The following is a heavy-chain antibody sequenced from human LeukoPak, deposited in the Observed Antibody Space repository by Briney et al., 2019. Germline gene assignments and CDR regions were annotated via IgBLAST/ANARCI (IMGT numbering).Heavy chain of an antibody. CDR1: GFTFDDYA. CDR3: AKDSATITSITMTDAFDI. Sequence: PGGSLRLSCAASGFTFDDYAMHWVRQAPGKGLEWVSLISGEGGSTYYADSVKGRFTISRDNSKNSLYLQMNSLRTEDTALYYCAKDSATITSITMTDAFDIWGQGTMVTVSS. J-gene: IGHJ3*02. CDR2: ISGEGGST. D-gene: IGHD3-22*01. V-gene: IGHV3-43*02.